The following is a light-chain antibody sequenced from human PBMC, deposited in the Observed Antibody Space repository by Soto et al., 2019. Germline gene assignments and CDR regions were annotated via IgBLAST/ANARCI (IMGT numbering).Light chain of an antibody. V-gene: IGKV1-5*01. CDR2: HAS. Sequence: DIQITQSPSTLPSSVGDRVTITCRSSQIISNLLAWYQQKPGTAPKLLIYHASTLESGVPSRFSGSGSGTEFSLTISSLQPDDFATYYCQQYNTYSFGQGTKVDIK. CDR1: QIISNL. CDR3: QQYNTYS. J-gene: IGKJ1*01.